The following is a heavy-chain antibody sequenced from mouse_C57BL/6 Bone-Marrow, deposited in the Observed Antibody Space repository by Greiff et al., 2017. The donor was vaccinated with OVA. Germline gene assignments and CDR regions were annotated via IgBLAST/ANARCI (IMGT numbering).Heavy chain of an antibody. V-gene: IGHV5-2*01. CDR2: INSDGGST. Sequence: EVQLVESGGGLVQPGESLKLSCESNEYEFPSHAMSWVRKTPEKRLELVAAINSDGGSTYYPDTMERRFIISRDNTKKTLYLQMSSLRSEDTALYYCARISFITTVVVSYYFDYWGQGTTLTVSS. CDR1: EYEFPSHA. CDR3: ARISFITTVVVSYYFDY. D-gene: IGHD1-1*01. J-gene: IGHJ2*01.